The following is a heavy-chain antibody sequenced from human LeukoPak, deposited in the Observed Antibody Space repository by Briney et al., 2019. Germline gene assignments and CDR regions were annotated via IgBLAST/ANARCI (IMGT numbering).Heavy chain of an antibody. Sequence: GGSLRLSCAASGFTFSSYNMNWVRQAPGKGLEWVAVISYDGSNKYYADSVKGRFTISRDNSKNTLYLQMNSLRAEDTAVYYCARGPSGYHNTGGQGTLVTVSS. CDR1: GFTFSSYN. D-gene: IGHD5-12*01. CDR3: ARGPSGYHNT. V-gene: IGHV3-30*03. CDR2: ISYDGSNK. J-gene: IGHJ4*02.